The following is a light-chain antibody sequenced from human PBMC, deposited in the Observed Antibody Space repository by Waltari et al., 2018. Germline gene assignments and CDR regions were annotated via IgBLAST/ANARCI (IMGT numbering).Light chain of an antibody. CDR3: QQSYDTLWS. J-gene: IGKJ1*01. V-gene: IGKV1-39*01. Sequence: DIQMTPSPSPLSASIGDTVSMTCRASQTISSALNWYQQKPGNAPRLLVYHASTLQNGVPSRFSGSGSGTNFALIINDLQPEDFGTYYCQQSYDTLWSFGPGTTVDIK. CDR1: QTISSA. CDR2: HAS.